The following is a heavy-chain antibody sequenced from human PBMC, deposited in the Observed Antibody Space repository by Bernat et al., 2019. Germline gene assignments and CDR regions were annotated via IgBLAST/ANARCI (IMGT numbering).Heavy chain of an antibody. J-gene: IGHJ4*02. CDR2: ISYDGSNK. Sequence: QVQLVESGGGVVQPGRSLRLSCSASGFTFSSYAIHWVRQAPGKGLEWVAVISYDGSNKYYADSVKGRFTISRDNSKNTLYLQMNSLRAEDTAVYYCARDGGRLLFDYWGQGTLVTVSS. CDR1: GFTFSSYA. V-gene: IGHV3-30-3*01. CDR3: ARDGGRLLFDY. D-gene: IGHD3-16*01.